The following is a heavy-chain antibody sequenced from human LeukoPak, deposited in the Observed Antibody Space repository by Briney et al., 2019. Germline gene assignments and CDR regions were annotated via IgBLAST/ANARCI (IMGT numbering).Heavy chain of an antibody. Sequence: QPGGSLRLSCAASGFTFSSYAMHWVRQAPGKGLEWVAVISYDGSNKYYADSVKGRFTISRDNAKNSLYLQMNSLRAEDTALYYCAKDRITVAGIVDYWGQGTLVTVSS. D-gene: IGHD6-19*01. CDR2: ISYDGSNK. V-gene: IGHV3-30*04. CDR1: GFTFSSYA. J-gene: IGHJ4*02. CDR3: AKDRITVAGIVDY.